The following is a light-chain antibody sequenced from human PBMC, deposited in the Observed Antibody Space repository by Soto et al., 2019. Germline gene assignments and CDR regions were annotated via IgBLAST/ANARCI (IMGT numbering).Light chain of an antibody. V-gene: IGKV3-15*01. CDR2: GAS. CDR1: QSVGSN. CDR3: QQYNNWPLT. Sequence: EIVMTQSPATLSVSAGERATLSRRASQSVGSNLAWYHQKPGQAPRLLIHGASTRATGVPGRFSGGGSGTEFTLTISSLQSEHFAIYYCQQYNNWPLTFGGGTKVDI. J-gene: IGKJ4*01.